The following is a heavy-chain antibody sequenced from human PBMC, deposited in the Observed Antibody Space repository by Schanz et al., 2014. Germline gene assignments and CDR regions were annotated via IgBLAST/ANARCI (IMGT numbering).Heavy chain of an antibody. CDR2: ISGSGGST. V-gene: IGHV3-23*01. J-gene: IGHJ4*02. D-gene: IGHD1-1*01. CDR3: AKIERNED. CDR1: GFTFSAYA. Sequence: EVHLLESGGGLVQPGGSLRLSCAASGFTFSAYAMTWVRQIPGKGLEWVSAISGSGGSTYYADSVKGRFTISRDNSKNTLYLQMNSLRAEDTAVYFCAKIERNEDWGQGTLVTVSS.